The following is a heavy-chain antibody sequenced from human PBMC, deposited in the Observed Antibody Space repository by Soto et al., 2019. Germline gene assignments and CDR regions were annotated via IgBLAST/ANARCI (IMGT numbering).Heavy chain of an antibody. V-gene: IGHV4-59*08. D-gene: IGHD1-1*01. CDR3: ARRYGGNLDY. CDR1: GGSISSYY. CDR2: IYYSGST. Sequence: QVQLQESGPGLVKPSETLSLTCTVSGGSISSYYWSWIRQPPGKGLEWIGYIYYSGSTNYNPSLKSRVTISVDTSKNQFSLKLSSATAADTAVYYCARRYGGNLDYWGHGTLVTVSS. J-gene: IGHJ4*01.